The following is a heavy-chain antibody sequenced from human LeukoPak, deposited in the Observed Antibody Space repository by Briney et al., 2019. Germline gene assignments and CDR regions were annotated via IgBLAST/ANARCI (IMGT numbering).Heavy chain of an antibody. Sequence: GGSLRLSCAASGFTFSSYAMSWVRQAPGKGLEWVSAISGSGGSTYYADSVKGRFTISRDNSKNTLYLQMNSLRAEDTAVYYCAKSRDFWSGYYNYYYYGMDVWGLGTTVTVSS. CDR1: GFTFSSYA. D-gene: IGHD3-3*01. V-gene: IGHV3-23*01. CDR3: AKSRDFWSGYYNYYYYGMDV. J-gene: IGHJ6*02. CDR2: ISGSGGST.